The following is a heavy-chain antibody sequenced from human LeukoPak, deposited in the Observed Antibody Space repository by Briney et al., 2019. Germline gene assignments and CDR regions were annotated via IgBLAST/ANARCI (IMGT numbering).Heavy chain of an antibody. CDR1: GYTFTGYY. D-gene: IGHD3-22*01. CDR2: INPNSGGT. CDR3: ARGRDYDSSGYQHWFVP. J-gene: IGHJ5*02. Sequence: ASVKDSCQPSGYTFTGYYMHSVRQAPGQGLEWMGWINPNSGGTNYAQKFQGRVTMTRDTSISTAYMELTRLRSDDTAVYYCARGRDYDSSGYQHWFVPTGQGNLVTVSS. V-gene: IGHV1-2*02.